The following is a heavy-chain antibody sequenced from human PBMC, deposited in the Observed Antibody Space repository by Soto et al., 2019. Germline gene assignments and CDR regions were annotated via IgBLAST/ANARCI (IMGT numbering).Heavy chain of an antibody. J-gene: IGHJ4*02. CDR2: IYYSGST. D-gene: IGHD3-22*01. CDR1: GGSISSYY. V-gene: IGHV4-59*08. CDR3: ARFDYDSSGYYDY. Sequence: SETLSLTCTVSGGSISSYYWSWIRQPPGKGLEWIGYIYYSGSTNYNPSLKSRVTISVDTSKNQFSLKLSSVTAADTAVYYCARFDYDSSGYYDYWGQGTLVTVSS.